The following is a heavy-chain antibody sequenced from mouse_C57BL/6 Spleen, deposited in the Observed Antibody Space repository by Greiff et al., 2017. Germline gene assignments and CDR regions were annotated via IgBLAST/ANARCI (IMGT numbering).Heavy chain of an antibody. CDR1: GYAFTNYL. J-gene: IGHJ4*01. D-gene: IGHD1-1*01. CDR3: AINYYGSSSYAMDY. V-gene: IGHV1-54*01. CDR2: INPGSGGT. Sequence: VQLVESGAELVRPGTSVKVSCKASGYAFTNYLIEWVKQRPGQGLEWIGVINPGSGGTNYNEKFKGKATLTADKSSSTAYMQLSSLTSEDSAVYFCAINYYGSSSYAMDYWGQGTSVTVSS.